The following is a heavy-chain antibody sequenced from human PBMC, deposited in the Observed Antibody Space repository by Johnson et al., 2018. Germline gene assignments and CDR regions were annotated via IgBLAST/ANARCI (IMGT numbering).Heavy chain of an antibody. CDR2: ISRSSTYI. Sequence: VQLVESGGGLVQPGRSLRLSCAASGFTFDDYAMHWVRQAPGKGMEWVSSISRSSTYIYHADSVTGRFTISRDNAKNSLYLQMNSLRAEDTAVYYCSRLLVPAAVGPSYYNGMDVWGQGTTVTVSS. CDR1: GFTFDDYA. J-gene: IGHJ6*02. D-gene: IGHD2-2*01. CDR3: SRLLVPAAVGPSYYNGMDV. V-gene: IGHV3-9*01.